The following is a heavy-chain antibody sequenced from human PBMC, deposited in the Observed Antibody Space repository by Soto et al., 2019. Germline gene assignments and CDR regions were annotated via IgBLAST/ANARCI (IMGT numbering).Heavy chain of an antibody. V-gene: IGHV4-34*01. CDR1: GGSFNGYY. Sequence: SETLSLTCAVYGGSFNGYYWTWIRQPLGKGLEWIGEIKHSGSTNYNPSLKSRVTISVDTSKNQFSLNLTSVTAADTAAYYCARGTFRGYSYGYYFDYWGQGALVT. CDR2: IKHSGST. D-gene: IGHD5-18*01. CDR3: ARGTFRGYSYGYYFDY. J-gene: IGHJ4*02.